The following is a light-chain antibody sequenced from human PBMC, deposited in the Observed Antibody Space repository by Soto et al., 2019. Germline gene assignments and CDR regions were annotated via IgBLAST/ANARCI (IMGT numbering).Light chain of an antibody. Sequence: DIQMTQSPSSLSASVGDRVTITCRASQSISNYLNWYQKKLWKAPKLLIYGASSLQSGVPSRFSGSGWGTDFTLTINSLEPEDSATYYCQESMSVPFSFGGGTKLEIK. V-gene: IGKV1-39*01. CDR1: QSISNY. J-gene: IGKJ4*01. CDR2: GAS. CDR3: QESMSVPFS.